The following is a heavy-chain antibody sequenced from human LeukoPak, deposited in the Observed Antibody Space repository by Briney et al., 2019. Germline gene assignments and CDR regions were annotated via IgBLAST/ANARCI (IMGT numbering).Heavy chain of an antibody. V-gene: IGHV4-34*01. J-gene: IGHJ6*03. CDR1: GGSFSGYY. CDR2: INHSGST. CDR3: ARIRGYSYDFHYYYYMDV. Sequence: KPSETLSLTCAVYGGSFSGYYWSWIRQPPGKGLEWIGGINHSGSTNYNPSPKSRVTISVDTSKNQFSLKLSSVTAADTAVYSCARIRGYSYDFHYYYYMDVWGKGTTVTVSS. D-gene: IGHD5-18*01.